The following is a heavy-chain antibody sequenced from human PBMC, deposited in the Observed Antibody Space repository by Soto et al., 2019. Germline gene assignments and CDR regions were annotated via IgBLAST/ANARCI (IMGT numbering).Heavy chain of an antibody. CDR3: ARRWGEGRVDY. CDR1: GGSISSSNW. D-gene: IGHD3-10*01. J-gene: IGHJ4*02. Sequence: SETLSLTCAVSGGSISSSNWWSWVRQPPGKGLQWIGEIYQSGSTNYIPSLKSRVTISVDKSRNQFSLKLSSVTAADTAVYYCARRWGEGRVDYWGQGTLVTVS. V-gene: IGHV4-4*02. CDR2: IYQSGST.